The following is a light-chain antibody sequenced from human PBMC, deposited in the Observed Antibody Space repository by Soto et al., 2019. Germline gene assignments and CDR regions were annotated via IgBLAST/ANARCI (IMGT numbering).Light chain of an antibody. CDR1: NSDVGGYNY. CDR2: DVN. V-gene: IGLV2-14*03. J-gene: IGLJ1*01. Sequence: QSVLTQPASVSGSPGQSITISCTGTNSDVGGYNYVSWYQHHPGKAPKLLIYDVNSRPSGVSDRFSGSKSGNTASLTISGLQAEDEADYYCSSYTSSSTEVFGTGTKVTVL. CDR3: SSYTSSSTEV.